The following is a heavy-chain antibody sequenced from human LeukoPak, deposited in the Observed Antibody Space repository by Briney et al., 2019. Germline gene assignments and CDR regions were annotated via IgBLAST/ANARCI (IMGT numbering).Heavy chain of an antibody. CDR2: ISYDGSEK. D-gene: IGHD5-18*01. CDR3: VKEAYRYGYFDF. CDR1: GFIFGYYG. Sequence: PGRSLRLSCAASGFIFGYYGIHWVRQAPGRGLEWVAVISYDGSEKYYADSVKGRFTISRDNSKTTLFLQMNTLRPDDTAMYYCVKEAYRYGYFDFWGQGTLVTVSS. V-gene: IGHV3-30*18. J-gene: IGHJ4*02.